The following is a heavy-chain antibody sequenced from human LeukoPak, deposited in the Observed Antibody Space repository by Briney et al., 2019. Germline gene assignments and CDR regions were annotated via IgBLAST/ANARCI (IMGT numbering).Heavy chain of an antibody. CDR1: GGSISSYY. CDR2: IYYSGST. CDR3: ARLPSTVVNAFDI. Sequence: SETLSLTCTVSGGSISSYYWSWIRQPPGKGLEWIGYIYYSGSTNYNPSLKSRVTISVDTSKNQFSLKLNSVTAADTAVYYCARLPSTVVNAFDIRGQGTMVTVSS. V-gene: IGHV4-59*08. D-gene: IGHD4-23*01. J-gene: IGHJ3*02.